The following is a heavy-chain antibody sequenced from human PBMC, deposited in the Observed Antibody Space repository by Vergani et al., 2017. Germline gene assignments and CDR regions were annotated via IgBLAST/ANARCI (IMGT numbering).Heavy chain of an antibody. J-gene: IGHJ5*02. V-gene: IGHV3-23*04. CDR1: GFTFSDYY. D-gene: IGHD4-17*01. Sequence: VQLVESGGGLVKPGGSLRLSCAASGFTFSDYYMSWIRQAPGKGLEWVSAISGSGGSTYYADSVKGRFTISRDNSKNTLYMQMNSLRAEDTAVYYCTTRNWFDPWGQGTLVTVSS. CDR2: ISGSGGST. CDR3: TTRNWFDP.